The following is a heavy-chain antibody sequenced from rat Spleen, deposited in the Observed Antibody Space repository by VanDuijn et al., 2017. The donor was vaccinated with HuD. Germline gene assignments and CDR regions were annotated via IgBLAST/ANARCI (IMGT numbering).Heavy chain of an antibody. J-gene: IGHJ2*01. CDR2: ISYGDSSGHSST. CDR1: GFTFSDYY. D-gene: IGHD1-9*01. Sequence: EVQLVESDGGSVQPGGSLKVSCAASGFTFSDYYMAWVRQAPTKGLEWVATISYGDSSGHSSTYYRDSVKGRFTISRDNAKSTLSLQMDSLRSEDTATYYCARRHYGYTDYFDYWGQGVMVTVSS. V-gene: IGHV5-29*01. CDR3: ARRHYGYTDYFDY.